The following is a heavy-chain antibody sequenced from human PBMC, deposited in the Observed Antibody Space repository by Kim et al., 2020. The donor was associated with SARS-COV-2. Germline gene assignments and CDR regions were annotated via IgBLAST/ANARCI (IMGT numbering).Heavy chain of an antibody. V-gene: IGHV5-51*01. D-gene: IGHD3-16*01. Sequence: TRYSPSFQGQVTISADKSISTAYLQWSSLKASDTAIYYCARRGIFFAFDIWGQGTMVTVSS. J-gene: IGHJ3*02. CDR2: T. CDR3: ARRGIFFAFDI.